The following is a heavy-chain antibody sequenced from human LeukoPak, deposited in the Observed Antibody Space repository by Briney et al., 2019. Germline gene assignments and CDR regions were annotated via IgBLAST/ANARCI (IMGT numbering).Heavy chain of an antibody. CDR1: GFTFTSYG. D-gene: IGHD3-22*01. J-gene: IGHJ4*02. CDR3: ARDGVRSGYHEGPDY. V-gene: IGHV3-33*01. Sequence: GGSLRLSCAASGFTFTSYGMHWVRQAPGKGLEWVAVIWYDGSNKYLADSVKGRFTISRDNSKNTLYLQMNSLRAEDTAVYYCARDGVRSGYHEGPDYWGQGTLVTVSS. CDR2: IWYDGSNK.